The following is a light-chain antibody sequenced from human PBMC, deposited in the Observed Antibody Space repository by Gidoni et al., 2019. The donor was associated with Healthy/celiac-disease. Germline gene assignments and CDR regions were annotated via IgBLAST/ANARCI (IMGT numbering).Light chain of an antibody. V-gene: IGKV1-39*01. CDR3: QQSYSTPLT. Sequence: DIQMTQSPSSLSASVGDRVTITCRASQSISNYLNWYQQQPEKAPKLLIYAASSLKSGVPSRCSGRGSGTDFTLTISRLQPEDFATYYWQQSYSTPLTFGGGTKVEIK. CDR2: AAS. J-gene: IGKJ4*01. CDR1: QSISNY.